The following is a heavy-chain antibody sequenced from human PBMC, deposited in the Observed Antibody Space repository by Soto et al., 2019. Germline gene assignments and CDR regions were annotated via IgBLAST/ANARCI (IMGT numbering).Heavy chain of an antibody. D-gene: IGHD3-9*01. CDR3: ARAKFERPGWHQFDR. V-gene: IGHV4-34*01. CDR2: VSHSGNT. J-gene: IGHJ4*02. CDR1: GGSFTGHF. Sequence: WETLSLTCTVSGGSFTGHFWSWVRQPPGKALEWIGVVSHSGNTKYYPSLRSRVTLSVDSSKNQSSLALTSVPAADTAVYYCARAKFERPGWHQFDRWGQGTLVTVSS.